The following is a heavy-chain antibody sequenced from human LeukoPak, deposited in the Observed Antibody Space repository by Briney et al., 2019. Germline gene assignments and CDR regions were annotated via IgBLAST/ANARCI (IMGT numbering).Heavy chain of an antibody. CDR2: IYTSGST. CDR3: ARGTTYYYDSSGYSDYYYYMDV. Sequence: SETLSLTCTVSGGSISSYYWSWIRQPAGKGLEWIGRIYTSGSTNYNPFLKSRVTMSVDTSKNQFSLKLSSVTAADTAVYYCARGTTYYYDSSGYSDYYYYMDVWGKGTTVTVSS. D-gene: IGHD3-22*01. J-gene: IGHJ6*03. CDR1: GGSISSYY. V-gene: IGHV4-4*07.